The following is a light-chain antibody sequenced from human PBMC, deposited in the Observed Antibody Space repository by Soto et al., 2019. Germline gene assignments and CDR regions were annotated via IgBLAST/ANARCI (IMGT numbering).Light chain of an antibody. Sequence: QSALTQPASVSGSPGQLITISCTGTNSDVGGYDYVSWYQQHPGKAPKLMIYEVSHRPSGVSNRFSGSRSGNTASLTISGLQAEDEADYYCSSYTSSTTLGVFGGGTKLTVL. CDR1: NSDVGGYDY. V-gene: IGLV2-14*01. J-gene: IGLJ3*02. CDR3: SSYTSSTTLGV. CDR2: EVS.